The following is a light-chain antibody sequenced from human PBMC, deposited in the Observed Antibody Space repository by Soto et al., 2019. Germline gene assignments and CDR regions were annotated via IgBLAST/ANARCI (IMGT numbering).Light chain of an antibody. Sequence: QSALTQPASVSGSPGQSITISCTGTSNDVGGYNYVSWYQQHPVKAPKLMIYDVTNRPSGVSDRFSGSKSGNTASLAISGLQAEDEADYYCSSYTSSSTPYVFGTGTRSPS. CDR2: DVT. CDR3: SSYTSSSTPYV. J-gene: IGLJ1*01. CDR1: SNDVGGYNY. V-gene: IGLV2-14*01.